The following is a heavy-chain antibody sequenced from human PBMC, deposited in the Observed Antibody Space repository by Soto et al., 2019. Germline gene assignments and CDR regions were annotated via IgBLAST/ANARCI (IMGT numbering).Heavy chain of an antibody. D-gene: IGHD1-26*01. V-gene: IGHV4-61*01. Sequence: SETLSLTCTVSGGSVSSGSYYWSWIRQPPGKGLEWIGYIYYSGSTNYNPSLKSRVTISVDTSKNQFSLKLSSVTAADTAVYYCARDGGGSYYNVDYWGQGTLVTSPQ. CDR1: GGSVSSGSYY. CDR3: ARDGGGSYYNVDY. CDR2: IYYSGST. J-gene: IGHJ4*02.